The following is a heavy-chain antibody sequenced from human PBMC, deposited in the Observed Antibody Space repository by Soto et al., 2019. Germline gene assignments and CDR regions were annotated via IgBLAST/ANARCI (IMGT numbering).Heavy chain of an antibody. D-gene: IGHD2-2*01. Sequence: SETLSLTCTVSGDSISGGASFWSWIRQPPGKGLEWIANVYYSGSSYYNPSLKSRLTISVDTTKNQFSLQLKSMTAADTAVYSCAKLSCTSSTCSFPGWFDPWGQGTLVTVSS. CDR1: GDSISGGASF. CDR2: VYYSGSS. V-gene: IGHV4-31*03. J-gene: IGHJ5*02. CDR3: AKLSCTSSTCSFPGWFDP.